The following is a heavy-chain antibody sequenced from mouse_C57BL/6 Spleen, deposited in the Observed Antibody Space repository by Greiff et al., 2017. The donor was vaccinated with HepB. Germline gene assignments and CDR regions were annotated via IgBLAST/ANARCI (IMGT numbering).Heavy chain of an antibody. J-gene: IGHJ4*01. CDR1: GYSITSGYY. D-gene: IGHD1-1*01. V-gene: IGHV3-6*01. CDR2: ISYDGSN. CDR3: AREGFTTVVATDYAMDY. Sequence: EESGPGLVKPSQSLSLTCSVTGYSITSGYYWNWIRQFPGNKLEWMGYISYDGSNNYNPSLKNRISITRDTSKNQFFLKLNSVTTEDTATYYCAREGFTTVVATDYAMDYWGQGTSVTVSS.